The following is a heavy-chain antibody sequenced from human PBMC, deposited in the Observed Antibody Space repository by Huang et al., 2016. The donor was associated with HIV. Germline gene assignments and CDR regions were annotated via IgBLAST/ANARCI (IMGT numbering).Heavy chain of an antibody. V-gene: IGHV3-30*18. Sequence: QVQLVESGGGVVQPGRSLRISCAAFGFTFSSYGMHWVRQAPGKGLEVVAVISYDGKTKYYADSVKGRFSISRDNSKTTVYLQLNSLRVEDTAVYYCAKGGSAAAVLDFWGQGTLVTVSS. D-gene: IGHD6-13*01. CDR3: AKGGSAAAVLDF. CDR1: GFTFSSYG. J-gene: IGHJ4*02. CDR2: ISYDGKTK.